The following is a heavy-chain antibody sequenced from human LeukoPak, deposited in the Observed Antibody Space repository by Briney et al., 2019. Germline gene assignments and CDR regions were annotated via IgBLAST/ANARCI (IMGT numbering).Heavy chain of an antibody. CDR3: ARLRVWFGELPKEGYYFDY. J-gene: IGHJ4*02. V-gene: IGHV1-18*01. Sequence: ASVKVSCKASGGTFSSYAISWVRQAPGQGLEWMGWISAYNGNTNYAQKLQGRVTMTTDTSTSTAYMELRSLRSDDTAVYYCARLRVWFGELPKEGYYFDYWGQGTLVTVSS. CDR2: ISAYNGNT. D-gene: IGHD3-10*01. CDR1: GGTFSSYA.